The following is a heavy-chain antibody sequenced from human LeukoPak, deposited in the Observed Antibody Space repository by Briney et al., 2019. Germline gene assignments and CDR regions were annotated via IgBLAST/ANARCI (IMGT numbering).Heavy chain of an antibody. CDR2: ISSSSSYI. CDR1: GFTFSSYS. Sequence: PGGSLRLSCAASGFTFSSYSMNWVRQAPGKGLEWVSSISSSSSYIYYADSVKGRFTISRDNAKNSLYLQMNSLRAEDTAVYYCARWEAGYCSGGSCYQIAFDIWGQGTMVTVSS. V-gene: IGHV3-21*01. CDR3: ARWEAGYCSGGSCYQIAFDI. D-gene: IGHD2-15*01. J-gene: IGHJ3*02.